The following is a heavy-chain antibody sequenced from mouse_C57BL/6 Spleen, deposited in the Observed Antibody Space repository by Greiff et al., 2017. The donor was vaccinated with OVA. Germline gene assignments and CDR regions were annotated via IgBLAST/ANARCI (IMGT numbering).Heavy chain of an antibody. J-gene: IGHJ4*01. CDR1: GYTFTDYN. D-gene: IGHD2-1*01. Sequence: VQLQQSGPELVKPGASVKMSCKASGYTFTDYNMHWVKQSHGKSLEWIGYINPNNGGTSYNQKFKGKATLTVNKSSSTAYMELRSLTSEDSAVYYCDTIYYGNFYAMDYWGQGTSVTVSS. CDR3: DTIYYGNFYAMDY. CDR2: INPNNGGT. V-gene: IGHV1-22*01.